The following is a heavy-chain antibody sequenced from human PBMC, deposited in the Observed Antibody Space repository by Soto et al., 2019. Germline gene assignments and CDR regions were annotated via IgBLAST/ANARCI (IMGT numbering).Heavy chain of an antibody. J-gene: IGHJ4*02. Sequence: PSENVSLTCAVYGGSFSGYYWSWIRQPPGKGLEWIGEINRSGSTNSNPSLKSRVTISVDTSKNQFSLKLSSVTAADTAVYYCARQEWELGLDYWGQGTLVTVSS. CDR1: GGSFSGYY. D-gene: IGHD1-26*01. CDR3: ARQEWELGLDY. V-gene: IGHV4-34*01. CDR2: INRSGST.